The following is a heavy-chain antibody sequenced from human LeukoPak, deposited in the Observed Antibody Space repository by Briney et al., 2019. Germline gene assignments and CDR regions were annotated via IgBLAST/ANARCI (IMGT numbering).Heavy chain of an antibody. D-gene: IGHD3-10*01. J-gene: IGHJ3*02. CDR1: GYSFTSYW. CDR3: ARPHYYGSGSYSLGAFDI. V-gene: IGHV5-51*01. Sequence: GESLKISCKGSGYSFTSYWIGWVRQMPGKGLEWMRIIYPGDSDTRYSPSFQGQVTISADKSISTAYLQWSSLKASDTAMYYCARPHYYGSGSYSLGAFDIWGQGTMVTVSS. CDR2: IYPGDSDT.